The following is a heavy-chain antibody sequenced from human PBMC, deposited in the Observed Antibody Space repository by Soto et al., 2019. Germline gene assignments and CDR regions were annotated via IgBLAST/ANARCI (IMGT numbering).Heavy chain of an antibody. CDR3: ARIVDSYGYDDKWFDP. CDR2: TYTGGTA. J-gene: IGHJ5*02. CDR1: GFSVTDNY. D-gene: IGHD5-18*01. Sequence: EVQLVESGGGLVQPGGSLRLSCAASGFSVTDNYLTWVRQAPGKGLDWVSVTYTGGTAVYADSVKGRFTVSRDISKSTLHLQMNNMSAADSATYFCARIVDSYGYDDKWFDPWGQGTLVTVSS. V-gene: IGHV3-66*01.